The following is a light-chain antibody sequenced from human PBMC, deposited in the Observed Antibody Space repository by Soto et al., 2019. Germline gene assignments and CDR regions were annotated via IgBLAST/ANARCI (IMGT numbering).Light chain of an antibody. CDR1: NIGDKS. Sequence: SYELTQPPSVSVAPGETARITCGGNNIGDKSVHWYQQKPGQAPVLVIYSDTDRPSGISERFSGSTSGNTATLTISGVEAGDEADYYCQVWDSSSDHVVFGGGTQLTVL. J-gene: IGLJ3*02. V-gene: IGLV3-21*04. CDR2: SDT. CDR3: QVWDSSSDHVV.